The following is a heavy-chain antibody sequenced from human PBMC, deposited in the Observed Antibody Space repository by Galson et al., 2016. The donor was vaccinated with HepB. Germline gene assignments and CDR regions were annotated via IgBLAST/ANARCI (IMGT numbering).Heavy chain of an antibody. V-gene: IGHV1-18*04. CDR3: ARPYCGSDCGDGLDI. D-gene: IGHD2-21*02. CDR2: ISAYNGKT. CDR1: GYTFISYG. J-gene: IGHJ3*02. Sequence: SVKVSCKASGYTFISYGITWVRQAPGQGLEWMGWISAYNGKTNYAQKFQGRVTMTTDTSTKTVYMELRSLRSDDTAVYFCARPYCGSDCGDGLDIWGQGTMVTVSS.